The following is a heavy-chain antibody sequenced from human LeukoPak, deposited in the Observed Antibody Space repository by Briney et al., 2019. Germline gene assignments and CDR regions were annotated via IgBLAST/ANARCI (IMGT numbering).Heavy chain of an antibody. CDR2: IYSGGST. Sequence: GGSLRLSCAASGFTVSSNYMSWVRQAPGKGLESVSVIYSGGSTYYADSVKGRFTISRDNSKNTLYLQMNSLRAEDTAVYYCARDPHYYDSSGSGDAFDIWGQGTMVTVSS. V-gene: IGHV3-53*01. J-gene: IGHJ3*02. CDR3: ARDPHYYDSSGSGDAFDI. D-gene: IGHD3-22*01. CDR1: GFTVSSNY.